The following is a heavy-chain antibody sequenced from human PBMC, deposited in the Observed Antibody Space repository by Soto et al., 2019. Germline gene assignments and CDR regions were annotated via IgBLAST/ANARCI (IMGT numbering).Heavy chain of an antibody. J-gene: IGHJ5*02. CDR3: ARGGVTMVRGVINNWFDP. D-gene: IGHD3-10*01. Sequence: SVKVSCKASGGTFSSYAISWVRQAPVQGLEWMGGIIPIFGTANYAQKFQGRVTITADESTSTAYMELSSLRSEDTAVYYCARGGVTMVRGVINNWFDPWGQGTLVTVSS. CDR2: IIPIFGTA. V-gene: IGHV1-69*13. CDR1: GGTFSSYA.